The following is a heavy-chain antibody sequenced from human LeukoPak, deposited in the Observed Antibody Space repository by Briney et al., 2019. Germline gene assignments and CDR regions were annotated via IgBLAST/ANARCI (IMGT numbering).Heavy chain of an antibody. D-gene: IGHD3-22*01. J-gene: IGHJ4*02. CDR1: GYTFTSYG. V-gene: IGHV1-18*01. Sequence: ASVKVSCKASGYTFTSYGISWVRQAPGQGLEWMGWISAYNGNTNYAQKLQGRATMTTDTSTSTAYMELRSLRSDDTAVYYCARLIVVVDDYYFDYWGQGTLVTVSS. CDR2: ISAYNGNT. CDR3: ARLIVVVDDYYFDY.